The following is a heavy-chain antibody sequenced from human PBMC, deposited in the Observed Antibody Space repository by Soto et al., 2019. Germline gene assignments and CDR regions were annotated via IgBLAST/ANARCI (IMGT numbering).Heavy chain of an antibody. Sequence: EVQLVESGGGLVQPGGSLRLSCAASGFTVSTKYMSWVRQAPGKGLEWVSVIYSGGSTFYADSVRGRFTTSRENSKNTVNVQKNGLKAENAAVYYWREDPWAVDYWGQGTLVTVSS. V-gene: IGHV3-66*01. CDR2: IYSGGST. J-gene: IGHJ4*02. CDR1: GFTVSTKY. CDR3: REDPWAVDY. D-gene: IGHD3-16*01.